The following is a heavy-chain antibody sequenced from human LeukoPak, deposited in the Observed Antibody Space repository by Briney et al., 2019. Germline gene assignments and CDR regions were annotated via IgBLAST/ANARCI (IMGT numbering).Heavy chain of an antibody. D-gene: IGHD1-1*01. CDR2: IKSKTDGGTT. V-gene: IGHV3-15*01. J-gene: IGHJ5*02. CDR1: GFTFTNAW. CDR3: TIGDGWNPS. Sequence: GGSLRLSCAASGFTFTNAWMSWVRQAPGKGLEFVGRIKSKTDGGTTDYAAPVKGSFTISRDDSKNTLYLQMNSLKTEDTGVYYCTIGDGWNPSWGQGTLVTVSS.